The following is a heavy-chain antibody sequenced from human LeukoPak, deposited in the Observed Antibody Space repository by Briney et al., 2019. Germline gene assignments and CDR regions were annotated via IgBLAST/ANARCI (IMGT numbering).Heavy chain of an antibody. Sequence: GGSLRLSCAASGFTFSSYSMNWVRQAPGKGLEWVASISSSSSYIYYADSVKGRFTISRDNSKNTLYLQMNSLRAEDTAVYYCAKDPWRSGYYGLWGYYFDYWGQGTLVTVSS. CDR3: AKDPWRSGYYGLWGYYFDY. V-gene: IGHV3-21*01. CDR2: ISSSSSYI. D-gene: IGHD3-22*01. CDR1: GFTFSSYS. J-gene: IGHJ4*02.